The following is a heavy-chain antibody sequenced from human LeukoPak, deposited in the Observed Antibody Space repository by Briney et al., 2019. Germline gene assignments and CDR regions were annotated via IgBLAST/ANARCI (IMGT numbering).Heavy chain of an antibody. CDR1: GFTFSSYS. Sequence: GGSLRLSCAASGFTFSSYSMNWVRQAPGKGLEWVSSISSSSSYIYYADPVKGRFTISRDNAKNSLYLQMNSLRAEDTAVYYCARGRGDGYNIDFYFDYWGQGTLVTVSS. V-gene: IGHV3-21*01. D-gene: IGHD5-24*01. CDR2: ISSSSSYI. J-gene: IGHJ4*02. CDR3: ARGRGDGYNIDFYFDY.